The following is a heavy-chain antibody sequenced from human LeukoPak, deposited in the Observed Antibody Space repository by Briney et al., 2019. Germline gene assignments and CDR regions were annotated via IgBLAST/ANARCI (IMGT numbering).Heavy chain of an antibody. J-gene: IGHJ4*02. CDR3: ARMAMDPAMVTNFFDL. D-gene: IGHD5-18*01. V-gene: IGHV1-46*01. Sequence: ASVKISCKASGYTFTDYYMYWVRQAAGQGPECMGVIHPSGGGTTYAQKFQGRVTLTKDTATSTVYIELSSLRSDDTAVYYCARMAMDPAMVTNFFDLWGQGTLLTIS. CDR1: GYTFTDYY. CDR2: IHPSGGGT.